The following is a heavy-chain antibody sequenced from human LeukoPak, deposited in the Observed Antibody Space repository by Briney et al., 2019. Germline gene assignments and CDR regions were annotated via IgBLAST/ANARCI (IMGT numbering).Heavy chain of an antibody. CDR3: AKDLAVAGLFDY. J-gene: IGHJ4*02. CDR2: ISGSGGST. CDR1: GFTFSSYA. D-gene: IGHD6-19*01. V-gene: IGHV3-23*01. Sequence: GGSLRLSCAPSGFTFSSYAISWVRQAPGRGREWVSAISGSGGSTYYADSVKGRFTISRDNSKNTLYLQMNSLRAEDTAVYYCAKDLAVAGLFDYWGQGTLVTVSS.